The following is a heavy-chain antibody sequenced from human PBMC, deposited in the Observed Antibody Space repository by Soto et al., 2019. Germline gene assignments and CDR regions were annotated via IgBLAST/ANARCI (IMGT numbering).Heavy chain of an antibody. Sequence: EVQLVESGGGLVKPGGSLRLSCAASGFTFSSYSMNWVRQAPGKGLEWVSSISSSSSYIYYADSVKGRFTISRDNAKNSLDLQMNSLRAEDTAVYYCARPPSGGGTDYWGQGTLVTVSS. V-gene: IGHV3-21*01. CDR1: GFTFSSYS. CDR2: ISSSSSYI. J-gene: IGHJ4*02. CDR3: ARPPSGGGTDY. D-gene: IGHD1-1*01.